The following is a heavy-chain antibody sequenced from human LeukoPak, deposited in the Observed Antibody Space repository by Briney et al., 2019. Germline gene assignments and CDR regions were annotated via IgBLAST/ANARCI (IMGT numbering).Heavy chain of an antibody. V-gene: IGHV3-7*01. CDR1: GFTFSSYW. J-gene: IGHJ4*02. D-gene: IGHD5-24*01. Sequence: GGSLRLSCAASGFTFSSYWMHWVRQAPGKGLEWVANINPDGGEKRYVDSVKGRFTISRDNAKNSLYLEMNSLGAEDTAMFYCARDRRDGYNVLDYWGQGTLVTVSS. CDR2: INPDGGEK. CDR3: ARDRRDGYNVLDY.